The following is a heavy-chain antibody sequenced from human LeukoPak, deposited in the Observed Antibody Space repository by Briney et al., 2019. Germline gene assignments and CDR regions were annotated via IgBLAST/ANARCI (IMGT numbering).Heavy chain of an antibody. Sequence: GGSLRLSCAASGFTFSSYAMHWVRQAPGKGLEWVAVISYDGSNKYYADSVKGRFTISRDNSKNTLYLQMNSLRAEDTAVYYCASGTYDFWSGYYIDAFDIWGQGTMVTVSS. D-gene: IGHD3-3*01. V-gene: IGHV3-30-3*01. CDR1: GFTFSSYA. CDR3: ASGTYDFWSGYYIDAFDI. J-gene: IGHJ3*02. CDR2: ISYDGSNK.